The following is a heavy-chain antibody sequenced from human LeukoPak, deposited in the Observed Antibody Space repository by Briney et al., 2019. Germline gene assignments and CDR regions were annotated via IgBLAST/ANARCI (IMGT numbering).Heavy chain of an antibody. J-gene: IGHJ2*01. CDR2: IYYSGST. Sequence: SETLSLTCTVSGGSISSYYWSWVRQPPGKGLEWVGYIYYSGSTNYNPSLTSRVTISVESSKHQSSPKLSSTTAADTAVYYCARHLNLIWPGAPAYFDLWGRGTLVTVSS. V-gene: IGHV4-59*08. CDR3: ARHLNLIWPGAPAYFDL. CDR1: GGSISSYY. D-gene: IGHD3-10*01.